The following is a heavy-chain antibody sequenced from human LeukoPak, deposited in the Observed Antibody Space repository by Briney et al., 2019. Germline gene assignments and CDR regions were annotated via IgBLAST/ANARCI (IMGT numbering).Heavy chain of an antibody. V-gene: IGHV4-34*01. Sequence: PSETLSLTCTVSGGSISSYYWSWIRQPPGKGLEWIGEINHSGSTNYNPSLKSRVTISVDTSKNQFSLKLSSVTAADTAVYYCAMTTQGWFDPWGQGTLVTVSS. D-gene: IGHD4-11*01. CDR3: AMTTQGWFDP. J-gene: IGHJ5*02. CDR1: GGSISSYY. CDR2: INHSGST.